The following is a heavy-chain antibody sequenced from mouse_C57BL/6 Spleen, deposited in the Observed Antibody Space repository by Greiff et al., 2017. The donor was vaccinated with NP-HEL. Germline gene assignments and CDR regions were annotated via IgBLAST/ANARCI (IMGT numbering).Heavy chain of an antibody. V-gene: IGHV5-16*01. Sequence: EVQLVESEGGLVQPGSSMKLSCTASGFTFSDYYMAWVRQVPEKGLEWVANINYDGSSTYYLDSLKSRFIISRDNAKNILYLQMSSLKSEDTATYYCAREDYYGSSAFAYWGQGTLVTVSA. CDR2: INYDGSST. CDR1: GFTFSDYY. J-gene: IGHJ3*01. D-gene: IGHD1-1*01. CDR3: AREDYYGSSAFAY.